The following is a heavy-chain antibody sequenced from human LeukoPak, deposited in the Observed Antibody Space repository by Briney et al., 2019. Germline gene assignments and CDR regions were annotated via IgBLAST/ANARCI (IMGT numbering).Heavy chain of an antibody. J-gene: IGHJ3*02. D-gene: IGHD2-2*01. Sequence: GGSLRLSCAASGFTFSSYGMHWVRQAPGKGLEWVAFIRYDGSNKYYADPVKGRFTISRDNSKNTLYLQMNSLRAEDTAVYYCAKGLGYCSSTSCPGIGAFDIWGQGTMVTVSS. CDR3: AKGLGYCSSTSCPGIGAFDI. CDR2: IRYDGSNK. V-gene: IGHV3-30*02. CDR1: GFTFSSYG.